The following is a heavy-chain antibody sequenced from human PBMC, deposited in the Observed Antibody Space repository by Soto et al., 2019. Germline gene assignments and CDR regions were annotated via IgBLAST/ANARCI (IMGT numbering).Heavy chain of an antibody. D-gene: IGHD6-13*01. V-gene: IGHV1-3*01. J-gene: IGHJ4*02. CDR1: GYTFTSYA. Sequence: QVQLVQSGAEVKKPGASVKVSCKASGYTFTSYAMHWVRQAPGQRLEWMGWINAGNGNTKYSQKFQGRVTITRDTSASTAHMELSSLRSEDTAVYYCARDVAAAGLDYWGQGTLVTVSS. CDR2: INAGNGNT. CDR3: ARDVAAAGLDY.